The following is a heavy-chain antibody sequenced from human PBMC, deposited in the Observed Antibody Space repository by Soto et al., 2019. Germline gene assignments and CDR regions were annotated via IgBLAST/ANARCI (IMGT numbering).Heavy chain of an antibody. D-gene: IGHD3-3*01. J-gene: IGHJ4*02. V-gene: IGHV3-7*01. Sequence: PGGSLRLSCVASGFTFDNSLLNWVRQAPGKGLEWVANIKEDGSEKYYVDSVKGRFTISRDNAKNSLFLEMTSLRAEDTAVYYCARLNDFWSGYFDHWGQGTLVTVSS. CDR2: IKEDGSEK. CDR3: ARLNDFWSGYFDH. CDR1: GFTFDNSL.